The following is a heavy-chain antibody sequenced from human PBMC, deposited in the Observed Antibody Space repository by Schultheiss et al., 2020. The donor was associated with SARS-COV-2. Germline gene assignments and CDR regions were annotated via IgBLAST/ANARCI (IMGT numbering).Heavy chain of an antibody. CDR2: IYHSGST. CDR3: AREDERFGHDY. V-gene: IGHV4-59*01. J-gene: IGHJ4*02. CDR1: GGSISSYY. Sequence: SETLSLTCTVSGGSISSYYWSWIRQPPGKGLEWIGSIYHSGSTYYNPSLKSRVTISVDTSKNQFSLKLSSVTAADTAVYYCAREDERFGHDYWGQGTLVTVSS. D-gene: IGHD3-10*01.